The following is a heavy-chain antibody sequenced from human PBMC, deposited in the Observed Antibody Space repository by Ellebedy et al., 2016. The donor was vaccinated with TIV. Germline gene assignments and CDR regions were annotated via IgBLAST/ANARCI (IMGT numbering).Heavy chain of an antibody. J-gene: IGHJ5*02. Sequence: PGGSLRLSCEASGIIVSDYFMNWVRQAPGKGLEWVSVLYPDAKTNYTDYVNGRFIVSRNSSKNTLYLQMNSLTAADTAVYYCARDPGGGGDFGDNWFDPWGQGTLVTVSS. CDR1: GIIVSDYF. CDR2: LYPDAKT. CDR3: ARDPGGGGDFGDNWFDP. D-gene: IGHD2-21*01. V-gene: IGHV3-66*01.